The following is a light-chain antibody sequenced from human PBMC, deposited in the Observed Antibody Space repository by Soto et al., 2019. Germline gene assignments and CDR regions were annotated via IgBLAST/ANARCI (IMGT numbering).Light chain of an antibody. Sequence: LLTPSPGTLSVSAGGIDTLSRRASQRDAGSLAWYQQKPGQAPRLLIYGVSTRATGIPARFSGSGSETEFTLTISSLQSEDCAVYYCQQYSHWPGTFGQGTKVDIK. V-gene: IGKV3-15*01. CDR2: GVS. CDR3: QQYSHWPGT. J-gene: IGKJ1*01. CDR1: QRDAGS.